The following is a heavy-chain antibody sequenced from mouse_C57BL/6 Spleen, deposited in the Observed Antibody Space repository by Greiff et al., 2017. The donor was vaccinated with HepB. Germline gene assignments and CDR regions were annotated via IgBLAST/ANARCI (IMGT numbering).Heavy chain of an antibody. CDR3: ARSPYYYGTFGY. Sequence: QVQLKESGPELVKPGASVKISCKASGYAFSSSWMNWVKQRPGKGLEWIGRIYPGDGDTNYNGKFKGKATLTADKSSSTAYMQLSSLTSEDSAVYFCARSPYYYGTFGYWGQGTTLTVSS. CDR1: GYAFSSSW. D-gene: IGHD1-1*01. CDR2: IYPGDGDT. V-gene: IGHV1-82*01. J-gene: IGHJ2*01.